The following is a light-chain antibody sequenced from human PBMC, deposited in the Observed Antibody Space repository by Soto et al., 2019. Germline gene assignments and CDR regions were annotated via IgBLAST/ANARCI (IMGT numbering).Light chain of an antibody. Sequence: GDRVTITCRASQSISVWLAWYQQKPGKAPNLLIYKASTLQSGVPSRFSGSGSGTEFTLTISSLQPDDFATYYCQQYNLYSWTFGQGTKVDIK. CDR3: QQYNLYSWT. CDR1: QSISVW. V-gene: IGKV1-5*03. CDR2: KAS. J-gene: IGKJ1*01.